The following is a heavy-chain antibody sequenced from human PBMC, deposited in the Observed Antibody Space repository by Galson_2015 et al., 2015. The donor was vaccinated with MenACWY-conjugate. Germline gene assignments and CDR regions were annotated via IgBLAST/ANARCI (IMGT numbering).Heavy chain of an antibody. CDR1: GFTFSTSG. V-gene: IGHV3-21*01. D-gene: IGHD3-10*01. Sequence: SLRLSCAASGFTFSTSGMNWVRQSPGKGLEWVSSISSGGGHISYADSVMGRFTISRDNADSSLYLQMNRLSAGDTSVYYCVRRHDGSGSYCFDYWGQGTLVTVSS. CDR2: ISSGGGHI. J-gene: IGHJ4*02. CDR3: VRRHDGSGSYCFDY.